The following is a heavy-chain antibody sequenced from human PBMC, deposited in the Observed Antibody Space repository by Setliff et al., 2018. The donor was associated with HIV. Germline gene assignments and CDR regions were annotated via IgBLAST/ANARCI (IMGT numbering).Heavy chain of an antibody. CDR1: GFSLSNTRMG. D-gene: IGHD3-3*01. J-gene: IGHJ4*02. Sequence: SGPTLVTPTETLTLTCTVSGFSLSNTRMGVSWIRQPPGKALEWLAHIFPNDEKSDSASLKSRVTISEDTSKSQVVLTMTNIDPLDTATYFCARYNFRRGYWDYFDYWGQGTQVTVSS. V-gene: IGHV2-26*01. CDR2: IFPNDEK. CDR3: ARYNFRRGYWDYFDY.